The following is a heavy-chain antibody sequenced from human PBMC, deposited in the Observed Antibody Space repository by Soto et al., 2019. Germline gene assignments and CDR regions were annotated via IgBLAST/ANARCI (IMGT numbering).Heavy chain of an antibody. CDR2: IIPIYGTA. Sequence: QVQLVQSGAEVKKPGSSVKVSCKASGGTFSSFTISWVRQAPGQGLEWMGGIIPIYGTANYAQKFQARVTITADASTRTAYMELSSLRSEDTPVYYWVKDRRADRESYFYYARDVWGQGTTVTVSS. CDR1: GGTFSSFT. D-gene: IGHD3-22*01. CDR3: VKDRRADRESYFYYARDV. V-gene: IGHV1-69*01. J-gene: IGHJ6*02.